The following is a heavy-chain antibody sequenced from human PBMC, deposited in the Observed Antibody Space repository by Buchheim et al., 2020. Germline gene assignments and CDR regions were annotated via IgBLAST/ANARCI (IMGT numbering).Heavy chain of an antibody. J-gene: IGHJ4*02. CDR2: IYGGGDT. Sequence: EVQLVESGGGLVQPGGSLRLSCAASGVTVSNNFMNWVRQAPGKGLEWVSLIYGGGDTSYAASVQGRFTISRDSSKNTRYLILNSLRVEDTAVYYCARDPGAGRSGTFGWGQGTL. D-gene: IGHD3-3*01. CDR3: ARDPGAGRSGTFG. CDR1: GVTVSNNF. V-gene: IGHV3-66*01.